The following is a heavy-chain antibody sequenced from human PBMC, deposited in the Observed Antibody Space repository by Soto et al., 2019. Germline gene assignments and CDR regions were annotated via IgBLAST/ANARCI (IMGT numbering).Heavy chain of an antibody. J-gene: IGHJ2*01. CDR2: FDPEDGET. D-gene: IGHD3-22*01. Sequence: QVQLVQSGAEVKKPGASVKVSCKVYGYTLTELAMHWVRQAPGKGLEWMGGFDPEDGETIYAQKFQGRVTMIEDTSTDTAYMDLSSLRSEDTAVYYCATPKGRHCDGSGSQPHWYFDLWGRGTLVTVSS. CDR1: GYTLTELA. CDR3: ATPKGRHCDGSGSQPHWYFDL. V-gene: IGHV1-24*01.